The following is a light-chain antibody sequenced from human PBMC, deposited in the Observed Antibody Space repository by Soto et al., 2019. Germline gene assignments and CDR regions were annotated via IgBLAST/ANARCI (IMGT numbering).Light chain of an antibody. CDR3: HQAYSTPWT. Sequence: DIQMTQSPSSLSASVGDRVTITCRASQSISSSLNWYQQKPGKAPKLPIYTASNLESGVPSRFSGSGFGTEFTLTISSLQPEDFATYHCHQAYSTPWTFGQGTKVDIK. V-gene: IGKV1-39*01. CDR2: TAS. J-gene: IGKJ1*01. CDR1: QSISSS.